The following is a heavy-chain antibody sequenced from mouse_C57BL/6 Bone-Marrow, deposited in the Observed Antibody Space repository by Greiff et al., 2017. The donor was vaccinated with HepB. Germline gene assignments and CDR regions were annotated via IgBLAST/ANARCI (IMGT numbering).Heavy chain of an antibody. V-gene: IGHV1-82*01. CDR1: GYAFSSSW. J-gene: IGHJ2*01. CDR3: ARRVYYYGSSYGDFDY. CDR2: IYPGDGDT. D-gene: IGHD1-1*01. Sequence: QVQLQQSGPELVKPGASVKISCKASGYAFSSSWMNWVKQRPGKGLEWIGRIYPGDGDTNYNGKFKGKATLTVDTSSSTAYMQLSSLTSEDSAVYYCARRVYYYGSSYGDFDYWGQGTTLTVSS.